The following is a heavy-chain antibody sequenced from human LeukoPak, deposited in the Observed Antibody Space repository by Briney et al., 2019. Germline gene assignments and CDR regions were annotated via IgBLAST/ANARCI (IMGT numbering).Heavy chain of an antibody. CDR1: GGSISSGGYS. CDR3: ARGQTTVSYYYYYGMDV. V-gene: IGHV4-30-2*01. CDR2: INHSGST. J-gene: IGHJ6*02. Sequence: PSQTLSLTCAVSGGSISSGGYSWSWIRQPPGKGLEWIGEINHSGSTNYNPSLKSRVTISVDTSKNQFSLKLSSVTAADTAVYYCARGQTTVSYYYYYGMDVWGQGTTVTVSS. D-gene: IGHD4-4*01.